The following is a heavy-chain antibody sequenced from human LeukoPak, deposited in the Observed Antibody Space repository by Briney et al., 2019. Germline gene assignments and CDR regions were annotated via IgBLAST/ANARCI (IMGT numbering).Heavy chain of an antibody. CDR2: ISGSGGST. D-gene: IGHD1-1*01. J-gene: IGHJ4*02. CDR3: ARMGRYNWNDGDDY. CDR1: GFTFSSYA. Sequence: GGSLRLSCAASGFTFSSYAMSWVRQAPGKGLEWVSAISGSGGSTYYADSVKGRFTISRDNSKNTLYLQMNSLRAEDTAVYYCARMGRYNWNDGDDYWGQGTLVTVSS. V-gene: IGHV3-23*01.